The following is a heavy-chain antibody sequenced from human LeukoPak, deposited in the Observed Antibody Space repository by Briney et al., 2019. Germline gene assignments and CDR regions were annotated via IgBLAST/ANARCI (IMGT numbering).Heavy chain of an antibody. D-gene: IGHD2-21*01. CDR1: GGSVSSGSYY. Sequence: SETLSLTCTVSGGSVSSGSYYWSWIRQPPGKGLEWIGYIYYSGSTNYNPSLKSRVTISVDTSKNQFSLKLTSLTAADTAVYYCAKGGKGFPLGLRFDSWGQGTLVSVSS. V-gene: IGHV4-61*01. CDR3: AKGGKGFPLGLRFDS. J-gene: IGHJ4*02. CDR2: IYYSGST.